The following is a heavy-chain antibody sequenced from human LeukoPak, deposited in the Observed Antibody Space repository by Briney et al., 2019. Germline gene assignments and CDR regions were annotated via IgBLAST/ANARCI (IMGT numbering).Heavy chain of an antibody. D-gene: IGHD1-26*01. CDR2: INQDGSEK. V-gene: IGHV3-7*01. Sequence: AGGSLRLSCAASGFTFSSYRMTWVRQAPGKGLEWVANINQDGSEKYYVDSVKGRFTISRDNAKNSLYLQMNSLRAEDTAVYYCARDEGGSYYRYFDYWGQGTLATVSS. CDR3: ARDEGGSYYRYFDY. J-gene: IGHJ4*02. CDR1: GFTFSSYR.